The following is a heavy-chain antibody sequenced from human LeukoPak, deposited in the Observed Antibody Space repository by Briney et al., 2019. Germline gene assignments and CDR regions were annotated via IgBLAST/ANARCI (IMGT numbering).Heavy chain of an antibody. CDR3: ARGDYYDSSTFDP. CDR1: GGSISSSNYY. D-gene: IGHD3-22*01. CDR2: IYYTGST. Sequence: SETLSLTCTISGGSISSSNYYWGWIRQPPGKGLEWIGTIYYTGSTYYNPSLKSRVSILVDTSKKKFSLKLSSVTAADTAVYYCARGDYYDSSTFDPWGQGTLVTASS. V-gene: IGHV4-39*07. J-gene: IGHJ5*02.